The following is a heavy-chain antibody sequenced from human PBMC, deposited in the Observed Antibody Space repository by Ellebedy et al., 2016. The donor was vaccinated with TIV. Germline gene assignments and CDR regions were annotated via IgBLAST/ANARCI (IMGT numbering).Heavy chain of an antibody. J-gene: IGHJ4*02. D-gene: IGHD5-12*01. CDR2: INPSGGST. CDR1: GYTFTVFY. V-gene: IGHV1-46*01. Sequence: AASVKVSCKASGYTFTVFYMHWVRQAPGQGLEWMGIINPSGGSTSYAQKFQGRVTMTRDTSTNTVYMGLSSLRSEDTAVYYCTREGHSGYGVEYWGQGTLVSVSS. CDR3: TREGHSGYGVEY.